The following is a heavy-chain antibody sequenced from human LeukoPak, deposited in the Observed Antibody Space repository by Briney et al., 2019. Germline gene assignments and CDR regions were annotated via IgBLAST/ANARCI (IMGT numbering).Heavy chain of an antibody. CDR1: GFIVSGNH. Sequence: PGGSLRLSCAASGFIVSGNHMNWVRQAPGKGLEWVSGISGSGDSTKYADSVKGRFTISRDNSKNTLYLQMNSLRAEDTAVYYCAKGRWELLTDAFDIWGQGTMVTVSS. CDR2: ISGSGDST. D-gene: IGHD1-26*01. J-gene: IGHJ3*02. V-gene: IGHV3-23*01. CDR3: AKGRWELLTDAFDI.